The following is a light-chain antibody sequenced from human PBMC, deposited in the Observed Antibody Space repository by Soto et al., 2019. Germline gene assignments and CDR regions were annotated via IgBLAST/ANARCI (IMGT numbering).Light chain of an antibody. V-gene: IGLV2-18*02. Sequence: QSVLXQPPSVSGSPGQSVTISCTGTSSDIGSYNRVSWYQQPPGAAPKLMICEVNNRPSGVPERFSGSKSGNTASLTIFGLQAEDEADYYCSSFTTSDTYVFGTGTKVTVL. CDR3: SSFTTSDTYV. J-gene: IGLJ1*01. CDR2: EVN. CDR1: SSDIGSYNR.